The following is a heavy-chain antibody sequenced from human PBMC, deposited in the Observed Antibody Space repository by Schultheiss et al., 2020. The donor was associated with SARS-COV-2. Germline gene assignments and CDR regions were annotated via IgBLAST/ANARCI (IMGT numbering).Heavy chain of an antibody. CDR3: ARSRGAVPAAIGGWFDP. V-gene: IGHV5-51*01. Sequence: GESLKISCKGSGNSFTSYWIGWVRQMPGKGLEWMGIIYPGDSDTRYSPSFQGQVTISADKSISTAYLQWSSLKASDTAMYYCARSRGAVPAAIGGWFDPWGQGTLVTVSS. CDR1: GNSFTSYW. D-gene: IGHD2-2*02. CDR2: IYPGDSDT. J-gene: IGHJ5*02.